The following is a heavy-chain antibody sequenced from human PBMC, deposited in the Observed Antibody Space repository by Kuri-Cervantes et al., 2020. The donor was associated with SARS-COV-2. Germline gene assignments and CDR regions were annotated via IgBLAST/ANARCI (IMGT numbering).Heavy chain of an antibody. D-gene: IGHD3-10*01. CDR2: IGSSISTI. CDR3: ASGYGSGSYYSIPFDY. J-gene: IGHJ4*02. V-gene: IGHV3-48*04. Sequence: GESLKISCAASGFTFSDYSMNWVRQAPGKGLEWVSYIGSSISTIYYADSVKGRFTISRDNAKNSLYLQMNSLRAEDTAVYYCASGYGSGSYYSIPFDYWGQGTLVTVSS. CDR1: GFTFSDYS.